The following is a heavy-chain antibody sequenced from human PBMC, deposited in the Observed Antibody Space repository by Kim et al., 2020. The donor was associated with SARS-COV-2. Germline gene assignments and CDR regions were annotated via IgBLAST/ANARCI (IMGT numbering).Heavy chain of an antibody. CDR2: ISPHNGKT. CDR3: ARRNYYFDY. V-gene: IGHV1-18*01. D-gene: IGHD1-7*01. Sequence: GLLRVKWISPHNGKTNYIQRLQGRVTMTTDTSTSTAYMELRSLRSDDTALYYCARRNYYFDYWGQGTLVTVSS. J-gene: IGHJ4*02.